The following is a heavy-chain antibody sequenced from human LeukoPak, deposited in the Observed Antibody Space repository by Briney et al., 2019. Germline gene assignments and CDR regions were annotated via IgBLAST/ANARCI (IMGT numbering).Heavy chain of an antibody. V-gene: IGHV1-2*04. CDR3: ATPHYCSSTSCLSDYYAMDV. CDR2: INPNSGGT. Sequence: EASVKVSCKASGYTFTGYYMHWVRQAPGQGLEWMGWINPNSGGTNYAQKFQGWVTMTRDTSISTAYMELSRLRSDDTAVYYCATPHYCSSTSCLSDYYAMDVWGQGTTVTVSS. J-gene: IGHJ6*02. CDR1: GYTFTGYY. D-gene: IGHD2-2*01.